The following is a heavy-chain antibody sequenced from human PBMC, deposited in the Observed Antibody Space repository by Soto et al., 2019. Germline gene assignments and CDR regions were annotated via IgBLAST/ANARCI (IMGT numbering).Heavy chain of an antibody. CDR2: INAGNGNT. CDR1: GYTFTSHA. D-gene: IGHD6-19*01. J-gene: IGHJ5*02. Sequence: VASVKVSCKASGYTFTSHAMHLVRQAPGQRLEWMGWINAGNGNTKYSQKFQGRVTITTDTSASTAYMELSSLRSEDTAVYYCARNPGLVHNWFDPWGQGTLVTVSS. CDR3: ARNPGLVHNWFDP. V-gene: IGHV1-3*01.